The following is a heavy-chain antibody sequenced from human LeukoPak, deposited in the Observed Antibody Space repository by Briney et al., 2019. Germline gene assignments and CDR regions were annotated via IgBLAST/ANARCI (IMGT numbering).Heavy chain of an antibody. CDR2: IWYDGSNK. CDR1: GFTFSSYG. Sequence: GGSLRLSCAASGFTFSSYGMHWVRQAPGKGLEWVAVIWYDGSNKYYADSVKGRFTISRDNSKNTLYLPMNSLRAEGTAVYYCAREGTIAAAGSVDYWGQGTLVAVSS. CDR3: AREGTIAAAGSVDY. J-gene: IGHJ4*02. V-gene: IGHV3-33*01. D-gene: IGHD6-13*01.